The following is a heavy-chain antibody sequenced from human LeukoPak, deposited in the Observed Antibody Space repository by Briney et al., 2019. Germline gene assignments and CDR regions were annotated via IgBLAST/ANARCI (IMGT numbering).Heavy chain of an antibody. CDR3: ATYTQFFGAPGTDY. V-gene: IGHV3-7*01. J-gene: IGHJ4*02. D-gene: IGHD3-10*01. CDR1: GFTFSNYW. CDR2: LDKDGSER. Sequence: GGSLRLSCAASGFTFSNYWMRWVRQAPGKGLEWVASLDKDGSERRYVDSVRGRFTISRDNAKNSVYLQMNSLVAEVTAVYYCATYTQFFGAPGTDYWGQGTLVTVSS.